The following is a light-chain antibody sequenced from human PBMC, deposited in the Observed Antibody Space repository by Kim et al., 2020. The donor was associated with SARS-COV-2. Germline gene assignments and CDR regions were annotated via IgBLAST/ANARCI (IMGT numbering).Light chain of an antibody. CDR2: GKN. CDR1: SLRSYY. V-gene: IGLV3-19*01. CDR3: NSRDNSGNRRWV. Sequence: SSELTQDPAVSVALGQTVRITCQGDSLRSYYASWYQQKPGQAPVLVIYGKNNRPSGIPDRFSGSSSGNTASLTITGAQAEDEADYYCNSRDNSGNRRWVF. J-gene: IGLJ3*02.